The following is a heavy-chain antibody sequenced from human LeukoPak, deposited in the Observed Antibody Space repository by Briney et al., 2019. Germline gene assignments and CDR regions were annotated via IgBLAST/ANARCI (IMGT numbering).Heavy chain of an antibody. V-gene: IGHV4-34*01. Sequence: SETLSLTCAVYGGSFSGYYWSWIRQPPGKGLEWIGEINHSGSTNYNPSLKSRVTISVDTSKNQFSLKLSSVTAADTAVHYCAREPVAGPGGGFDYWGQGTLVTVSS. CDR3: AREPVAGPGGGFDY. J-gene: IGHJ4*02. D-gene: IGHD6-13*01. CDR2: INHSGST. CDR1: GGSFSGYY.